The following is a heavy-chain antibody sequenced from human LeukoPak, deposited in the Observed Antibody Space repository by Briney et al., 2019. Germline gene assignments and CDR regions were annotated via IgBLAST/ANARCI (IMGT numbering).Heavy chain of an antibody. V-gene: IGHV3-21*01. CDR2: ISSSSSYI. Sequence: AGGSLRLSCAASGFTFSSYSMNWVRQAPGKGLEWVSSISSSSSYIYYADSVKGRFTISRDNAKNSLYLQMNSLRAEDTAVYYCARALWFGETFPAYWGQGTLVTVSS. CDR1: GFTFSSYS. J-gene: IGHJ4*02. D-gene: IGHD3-10*01. CDR3: ARALWFGETFPAY.